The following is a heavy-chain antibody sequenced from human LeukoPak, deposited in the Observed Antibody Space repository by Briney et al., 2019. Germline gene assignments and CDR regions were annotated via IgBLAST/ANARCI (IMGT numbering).Heavy chain of an antibody. Sequence: ASVTVSCKASGYTFTSYGISWVRQAPGQGLEWMGWISAYNGNTNYAQKLQGRVTMTTDTSTSTAYMELRSLRSDDTAVYYCARDGGSVLRYFDWLGALSVDAFDIWGQGTMVTVSS. V-gene: IGHV1-18*01. D-gene: IGHD3-9*01. CDR1: GYTFTSYG. CDR2: ISAYNGNT. J-gene: IGHJ3*02. CDR3: ARDGGSVLRYFDWLGALSVDAFDI.